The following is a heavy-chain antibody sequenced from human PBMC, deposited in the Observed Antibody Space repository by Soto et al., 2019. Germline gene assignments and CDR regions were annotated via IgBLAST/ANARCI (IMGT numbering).Heavy chain of an antibody. J-gene: IGHJ5*02. V-gene: IGHV3-74*01. CDR1: GFKISPHG. D-gene: IGHD2-21*02. CDR2: VNHDGRST. CDR3: VREVCSGGGDCISRGWFDP. Sequence: PGGSMRLSCGASGFKISPHGGHWVSQKTGKGPVWVSRVNHDGRSTIYADFVKGRFTISRDNANDMVYLQMNSLTVEDTAVYYCVREVCSGGGDCISRGWFDPWGQGTLVTVSS.